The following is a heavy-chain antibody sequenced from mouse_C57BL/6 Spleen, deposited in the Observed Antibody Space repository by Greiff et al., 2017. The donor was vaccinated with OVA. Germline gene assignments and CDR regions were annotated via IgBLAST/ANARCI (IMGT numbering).Heavy chain of an antibody. Sequence: VQLKQSGAELVRPGASVKLSCTASGFNIKDDYMHWVKQRPEQGLEWIGWIDPENGDTEYASKFQGKATITADTSSNTAYLQLSSLTSEDTAVDYCTTDYYGSSYGYFDYWGQGTTLTVSS. J-gene: IGHJ2*01. CDR3: TTDYYGSSYGYFDY. V-gene: IGHV14-4*01. CDR1: GFNIKDDY. CDR2: IDPENGDT. D-gene: IGHD1-1*01.